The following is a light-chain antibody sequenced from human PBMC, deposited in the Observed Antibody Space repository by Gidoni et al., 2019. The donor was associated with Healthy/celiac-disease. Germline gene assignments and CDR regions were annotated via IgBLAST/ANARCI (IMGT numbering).Light chain of an antibody. CDR1: QSISSY. Sequence: IQITQVPSSLSASVGDRVTITCRARQSISSYLNWYQQKPGEAPKLLIYAASSFQRGVPSRFSGSGAGTDFTLTISSLQPEDFATYYCQQSYSTPRTFGQGTKVEIK. CDR2: AAS. V-gene: IGKV1-39*01. J-gene: IGKJ1*01. CDR3: QQSYSTPRT.